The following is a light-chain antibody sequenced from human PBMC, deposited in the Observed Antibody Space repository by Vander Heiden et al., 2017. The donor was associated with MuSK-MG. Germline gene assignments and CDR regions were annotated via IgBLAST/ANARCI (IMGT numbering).Light chain of an antibody. V-gene: IGKV1-9*01. J-gene: IGKJ1*01. Sequence: DIQLTQSPSFLSASVGDRVTITCRASQGISSYLAWYQQKPGKAPKLLIYAASTLQSGVPSRFTGSGSGTEFTLTIISLQPEDFATYYCQQLNSYRQTFGQGTKVEIK. CDR3: QQLNSYRQT. CDR1: QGISSY. CDR2: AAS.